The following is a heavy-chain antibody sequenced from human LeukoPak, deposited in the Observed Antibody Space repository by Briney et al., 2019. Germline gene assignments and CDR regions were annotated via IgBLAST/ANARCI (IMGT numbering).Heavy chain of an antibody. CDR3: AKAFDYGDYFDY. CDR2: ISGSSDTT. Sequence: GGSLRLSCTASGFTFSSYAMNWVRQAPGKGLEWVSSISGSSDTTFYADSVRGRFTVSRDNSKNTLYLQMNSLRAEDTAIYYCAKAFDYGDYFDYWGQGTLVTVYS. J-gene: IGHJ4*02. V-gene: IGHV3-23*01. CDR1: GFTFSSYA. D-gene: IGHD4-17*01.